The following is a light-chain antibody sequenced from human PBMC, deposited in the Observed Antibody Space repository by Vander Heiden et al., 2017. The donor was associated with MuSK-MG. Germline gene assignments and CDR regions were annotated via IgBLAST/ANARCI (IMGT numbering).Light chain of an antibody. CDR3: QQSYSTPIT. J-gene: IGKJ5*01. CDR2: TAS. Sequence: DIQMTQSPSSLSASVGDRVTITCRASQSISSYLNWYQQKPGKAPKLLIYTASSLQSGVPSRFSGSGSGSDFTLIISRLQPEDFATYYCQQSYSTPITFGQGTRLEIK. V-gene: IGKV1-39*01. CDR1: QSISSY.